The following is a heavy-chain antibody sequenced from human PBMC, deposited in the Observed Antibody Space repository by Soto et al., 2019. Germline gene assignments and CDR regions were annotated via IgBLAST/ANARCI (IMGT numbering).Heavy chain of an antibody. V-gene: IGHV4-59*08. CDR2: IYYSGST. Sequence: SETLSLTCTVSGDSISIYYWSWIRQPPGKGLEWIGYIYYSGSTTYHPSLKSQVTISVDTSKNQFSLNLTSVTAADTAVYYCARLGGYYQAFDQWGQGSLVTVSS. D-gene: IGHD3-22*01. J-gene: IGHJ4*02. CDR3: ARLGGYYQAFDQ. CDR1: GDSISIYY.